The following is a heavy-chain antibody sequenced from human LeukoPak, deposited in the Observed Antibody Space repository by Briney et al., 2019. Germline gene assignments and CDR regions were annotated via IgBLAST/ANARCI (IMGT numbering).Heavy chain of an antibody. J-gene: IGHJ5*02. CDR1: GFTFYNYG. Sequence: PGGSLRLSGAAPGFTFYNYGMSWVGHGQGKGLGGVSGINWNDGRPGYADSVKGRFTISRDNAKHSLYLQMNSLRAEDTALYCCARVVGANWFDPWGQGTLVTVSS. D-gene: IGHD1-26*01. CDR2: INWNDGRP. V-gene: IGHV3-20*04. CDR3: ARVVGANWFDP.